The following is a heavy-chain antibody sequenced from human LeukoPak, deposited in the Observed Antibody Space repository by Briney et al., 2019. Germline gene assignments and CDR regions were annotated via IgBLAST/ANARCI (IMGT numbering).Heavy chain of an antibody. V-gene: IGHV4-39*01. Sequence: SETLSLTCTVSGGSISNTHCYWAWIRQPPGKGLDWIGSIYYGGNTHYNPSLKSRVTMSADTSKNQFSLKLQSVTAADTAVYYCARQTTGDAFDIWGQGTMVTVSS. CDR2: IYYGGNT. J-gene: IGHJ3*02. CDR1: GGSISNTHCY. D-gene: IGHD4-17*01. CDR3: ARQTTGDAFDI.